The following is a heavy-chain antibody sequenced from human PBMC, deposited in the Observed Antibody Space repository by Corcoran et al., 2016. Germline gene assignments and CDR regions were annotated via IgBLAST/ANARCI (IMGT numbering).Heavy chain of an antibody. V-gene: IGHV1-46*01. CDR1: GYTFTSYY. D-gene: IGHD3-16*01. J-gene: IGHJ6*02. Sequence: QVQLVQSGAEVKKPGASVKVSCKASGYTFTSYYMHWVRQAPGQGLEWMGIINPSGGSTSYAQKFQGRVTMTRDTSTSTVYMELSSLRSEDTAVYYCARDPPTLGYYYGMDVWGQGTTVTVSS. CDR2: INPSGGST. CDR3: ARDPPTLGYYYGMDV.